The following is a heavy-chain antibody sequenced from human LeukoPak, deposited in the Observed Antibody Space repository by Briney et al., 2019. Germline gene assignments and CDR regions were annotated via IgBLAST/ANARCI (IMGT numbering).Heavy chain of an antibody. Sequence: SETLSLTCAVYGGSFSGYYWSWIRQPPGKGLEWIGEINHSGSTNYNPSLKSRVTISVDTSKNQFSLKLSSVTAADTAVYYCARGKGKPRRIVVVVAATVIRWFDPWGQGTLVTVSS. V-gene: IGHV4-34*01. CDR2: INHSGST. D-gene: IGHD2-15*01. J-gene: IGHJ5*02. CDR1: GGSFSGYY. CDR3: ARGKGKPRRIVVVVAATVIRWFDP.